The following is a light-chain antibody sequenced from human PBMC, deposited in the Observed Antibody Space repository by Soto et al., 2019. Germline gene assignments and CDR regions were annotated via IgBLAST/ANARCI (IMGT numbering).Light chain of an antibody. V-gene: IGLV1-40*01. CDR1: TSNIRADYD. J-gene: IGLJ1*01. Sequence: QSVLTQPPSVSGAPGQRVTISCTGSTSNIRADYDVHWYQQLPGTAPKLLIYGSSDRPSGVPDRFSGPKSGTSASLAITGLQAEDEADYYCQSYDSSLINYVFGTGTKVTVL. CDR3: QSYDSSLINYV. CDR2: GSS.